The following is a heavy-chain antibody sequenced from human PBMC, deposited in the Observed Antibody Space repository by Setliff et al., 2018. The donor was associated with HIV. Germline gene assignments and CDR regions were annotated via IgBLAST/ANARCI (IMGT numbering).Heavy chain of an antibody. CDR1: NGSINGYY. CDR2: ISHTGST. CDR3: ARVHLYDATAYYSSFES. J-gene: IGHJ4*02. Sequence: SETLSLTCSVSNGSINGYYWTWIRQPPGKGLECIGYISHTGSTNFNPSLKSRVSMSVDLSKNQFSLHLVSVTAADTAVYFCARVHLYDATAYYSSFESWGPGILVTVSS. V-gene: IGHV4-59*01. D-gene: IGHD2-21*01.